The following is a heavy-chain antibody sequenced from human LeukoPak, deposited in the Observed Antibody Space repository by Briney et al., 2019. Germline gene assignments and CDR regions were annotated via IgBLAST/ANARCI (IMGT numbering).Heavy chain of an antibody. CDR2: FSYRGST. J-gene: IGHJ4*02. Sequence: GSLRLSCAASGFTFSSYAMSWVRQAPGKGLEWVGYFSYRGSTNYNASLKSRVTISLDTSKNQFSLKLSSVTAADTAVYYCARVSEGYGGNSAFDFWGQGTLVTVSS. CDR3: ARVSEGYGGNSAFDF. V-gene: IGHV4-59*01. D-gene: IGHD4-23*01. CDR1: GFTFSSYA.